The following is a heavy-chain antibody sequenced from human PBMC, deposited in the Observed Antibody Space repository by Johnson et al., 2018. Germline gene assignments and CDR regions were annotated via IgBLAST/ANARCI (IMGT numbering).Heavy chain of an antibody. D-gene: IGHD4-17*01. J-gene: IGHJ1*01. V-gene: IGHV3-33*01. Sequence: VQLVESGGGVVQPGRSLRLSCAASGFTFSSYGMHWVRQAPGKGLEWVAVIWYDGSNKYYADSVKGRFTISRDNSKNTLYLQMNSLRAEDTAVYYCARADSGEDSGYFQHGGQGTLVTVS. CDR2: IWYDGSNK. CDR1: GFTFSSYG. CDR3: ARADSGEDSGYFQH.